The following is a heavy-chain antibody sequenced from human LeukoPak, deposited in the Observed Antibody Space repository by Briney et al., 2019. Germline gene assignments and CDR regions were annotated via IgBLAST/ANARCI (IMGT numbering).Heavy chain of an antibody. V-gene: IGHV4-61*02. CDR1: GGSISSGSYY. J-gene: IGHJ4*02. CDR2: IYTSGST. CDR3: ARDSYYYGSGSGSFDY. D-gene: IGHD3-10*01. Sequence: TLSLTCTVSGGSISSGSYYWSWIRQPAGKGLEWIGRIYTSGSTNYNPSLKSRVTISVDTSKNQFSLKLSSVTAADTAVYYCARDSYYYGSGSGSFDYWGQGTLVTVPS.